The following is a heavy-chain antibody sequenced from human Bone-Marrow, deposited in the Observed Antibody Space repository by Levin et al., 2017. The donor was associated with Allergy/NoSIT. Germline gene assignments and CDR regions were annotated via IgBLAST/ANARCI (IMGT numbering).Heavy chain of an antibody. D-gene: IGHD4/OR15-4a*01. CDR1: GYSFTDYS. CDR3: ARDADYGDHEIDY. Sequence: GESLKISCKASGYSFTDYSIHWVRQAPGQGLEWMGWINPDSGGRTYAKKFQGRVTMTRDTSLSTAYMELSRLRSDDTAVYYCARDADYGDHEIDYWGQGTLVTVSS. CDR2: INPDSGGR. J-gene: IGHJ4*02. V-gene: IGHV1-2*02.